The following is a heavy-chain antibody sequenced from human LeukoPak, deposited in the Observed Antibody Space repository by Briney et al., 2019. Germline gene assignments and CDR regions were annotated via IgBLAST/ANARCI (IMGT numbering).Heavy chain of an antibody. V-gene: IGHV4-59*01. CDR1: GGSISSYY. CDR3: ARGDYYYYMDV. CDR2: IYYSGST. J-gene: IGHJ6*03. Sequence: PSETLSLTCTVSGGSISSYYWSWIRQPPGKGLEWIGYIYYSGSTNYNPSLKSRVTISVDTSKNQFSLKLSSVIAADTAVYYCARGDYYYYMDVWGKGTTVTVSS.